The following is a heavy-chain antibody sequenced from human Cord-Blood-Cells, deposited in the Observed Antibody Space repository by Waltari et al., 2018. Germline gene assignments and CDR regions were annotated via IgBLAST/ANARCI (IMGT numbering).Heavy chain of an antibody. D-gene: IGHD3-10*01. Sequence: QVQLVQSGAEVKKPGSSVKVSCKASGGTFSSYAISWVRQAPGQGLEWRGGVIPIFGTANYAQKFQCRVTITADESTSTAYMELSSLRSEDTAVYYCARLMTEITMVRGVIDLHDYWGQGTLVTVSS. CDR3: ARLMTEITMVRGVIDLHDY. CDR2: VIPIFGTA. CDR1: GGTFSSYA. V-gene: IGHV1-69*01. J-gene: IGHJ4*02.